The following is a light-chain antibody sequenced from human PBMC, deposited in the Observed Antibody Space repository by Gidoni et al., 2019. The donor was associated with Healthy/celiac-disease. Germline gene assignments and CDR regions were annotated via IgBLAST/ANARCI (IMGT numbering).Light chain of an antibody. CDR1: QIVSSY. CDR2: DAS. J-gene: IGKJ5*01. Sequence: EIVVRQSPATLSLSPGERATLSCRASQIVSSYLAWYQQKPGQAPSRLIYDASNSATGIPARFSGSGSGTAFTLTISSLQPEDFAVYYCQQRSNWSITFGQGTRLEIK. CDR3: QQRSNWSIT. V-gene: IGKV3-11*01.